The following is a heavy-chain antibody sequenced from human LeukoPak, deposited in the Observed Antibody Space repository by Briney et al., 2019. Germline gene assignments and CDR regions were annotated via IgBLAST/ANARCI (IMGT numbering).Heavy chain of an antibody. J-gene: IGHJ6*03. V-gene: IGHV1-69*06. Sequence: GASVKVSCKASGGTFSSYAISWVRQAPGQGLEWMGGIIPIFGTANYAQKFQGRVTITADKSTSTAYMELSSLRSEDTAVYYCAIAIDSGWRSYYYYYYMDVWGKGTTVTVSS. CDR3: AIAIDSGWRSYYYYYYMDV. CDR1: GGTFSSYA. CDR2: IIPIFGTA. D-gene: IGHD6-19*01.